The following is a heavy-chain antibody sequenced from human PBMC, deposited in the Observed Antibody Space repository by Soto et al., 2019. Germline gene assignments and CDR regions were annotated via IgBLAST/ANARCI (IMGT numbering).Heavy chain of an antibody. CDR1: GDSVPDHSAA. CDR3: AGTTSHQWYYMDV. D-gene: IGHD1-7*01. Sequence: SQFLSLTCAVSGDSVPDHSAAWNWIRLSPSRGLEWLARTYYRSRWYNDYAVSVRSRITVNPDTSKNQFSLQLTSVTPEDTAVYYCAGTTSHQWYYMDVWGKGTTVTVSS. CDR2: TYYRSRWYN. J-gene: IGHJ6*03. V-gene: IGHV6-1*01.